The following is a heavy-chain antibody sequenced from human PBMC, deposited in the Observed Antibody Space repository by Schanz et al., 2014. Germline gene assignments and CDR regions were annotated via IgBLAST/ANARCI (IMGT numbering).Heavy chain of an antibody. D-gene: IGHD3-9*01. J-gene: IGHJ3*01. Sequence: QVQLVESGGGVVQPGGSLRLSCESSGFTFNGHAMHWVRQAPGKGLEWVAVTSYDGSQKYYTDSVKGRFTVSRDNSKNMLYLQLNSLRAEDTAVYYCARDDKRYFDWLSTFDLWGQGTMVAVSS. CDR3: ARDDKRYFDWLSTFDL. V-gene: IGHV3-30*04. CDR1: GFTFNGHA. CDR2: TSYDGSQK.